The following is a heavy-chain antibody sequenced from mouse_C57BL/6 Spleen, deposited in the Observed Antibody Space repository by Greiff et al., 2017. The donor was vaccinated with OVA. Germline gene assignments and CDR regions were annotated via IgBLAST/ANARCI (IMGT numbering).Heavy chain of an antibody. CDR2: INPNNGGT. CDR3: ARRVYDGYSYFDY. J-gene: IGHJ2*01. CDR1: GYTFTDYY. Sequence: EVQLQQSGPELVKPGASVKISCKASGYTFTDYYINWVKQSHGKSLEWIGDINPNNGGTSYNQKFKGKATLTVDKSSSTAYMELRSLTSEDSAVYYCARRVYDGYSYFDYWGQGTTLTVSS. D-gene: IGHD2-3*01. V-gene: IGHV1-26*01.